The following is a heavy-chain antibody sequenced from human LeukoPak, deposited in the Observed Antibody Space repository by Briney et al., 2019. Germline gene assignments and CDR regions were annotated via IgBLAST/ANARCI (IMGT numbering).Heavy chain of an antibody. Sequence: TGGSLRLSCAASGFTFSSYAMNWVRQAPGKGLEWVAVISYDGSNRYYADSVKGRFTISRDNSKNTLYPQMNSLRAEDTAVYYCARGYCSSTSCYTPDKDYWGQGTLVTVSS. J-gene: IGHJ4*02. D-gene: IGHD2-2*02. V-gene: IGHV3-30*04. CDR3: ARGYCSSTSCYTPDKDY. CDR2: ISYDGSNR. CDR1: GFTFSSYA.